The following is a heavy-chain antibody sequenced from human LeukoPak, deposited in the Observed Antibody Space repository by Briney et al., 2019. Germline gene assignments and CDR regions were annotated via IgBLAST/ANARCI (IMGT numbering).Heavy chain of an antibody. V-gene: IGHV4-34*01. CDR2: INHSGST. CDR1: GGSFSGYY. J-gene: IGHJ6*03. CDR3: ARGRKWLHASYYYYYMDV. Sequence: SETLSLTCAVYGGSFSGYYWSWIRQPPGKGLEWIGEINHSGSTNYNPSLESRVTISVDTSKNQLSLKLSSVTTADTAVYYCARGRKWLHASYYYYYMDVWGKGTTVTISS. D-gene: IGHD5-24*01.